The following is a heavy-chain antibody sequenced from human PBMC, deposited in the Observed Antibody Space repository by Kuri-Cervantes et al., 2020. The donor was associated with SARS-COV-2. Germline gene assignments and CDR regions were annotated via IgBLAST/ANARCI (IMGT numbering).Heavy chain of an antibody. J-gene: IGHJ2*01. CDR2: IYHSGST. D-gene: IGHD6-19*01. CDR1: GYSISSGYY. Sequence: SETLSLTCTVSGYSISSGYYWGWIRQPPGKGLEWIGSIYHSGSTYYNPSLKSRVTISVDTSKNQFSLKLSSVTAADTAVYYCAKDARRIAVAGYWYFDLWGRGTLVTVSS. V-gene: IGHV4-38-2*02. CDR3: AKDARRIAVAGYWYFDL.